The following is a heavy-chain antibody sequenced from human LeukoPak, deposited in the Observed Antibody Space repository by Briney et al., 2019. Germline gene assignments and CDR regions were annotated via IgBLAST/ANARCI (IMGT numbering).Heavy chain of an antibody. CDR1: GGSFSGYY. J-gene: IGHJ6*02. V-gene: IGHV4-34*01. CDR3: ARSPRRLGYCSGGSCYYYYGMDV. Sequence: PSETLSLTCAVYGGSFSGYYWSWIRQPPGEGLEWIGEINHSGSTNSNPSLKSRVTISVDTSKNQFSLKLSSVTAADTAVYYCARSPRRLGYCSGGSCYYYYGMDVWGQGTTVTVSS. CDR2: INHSGST. D-gene: IGHD2-15*01.